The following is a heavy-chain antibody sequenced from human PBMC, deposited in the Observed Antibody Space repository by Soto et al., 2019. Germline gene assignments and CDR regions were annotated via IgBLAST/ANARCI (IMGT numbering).Heavy chain of an antibody. Sequence: EVQLLESGGGLVQPGGSLRLACAASGFTFNNYAMTWVRQAPGKGLEWVSAISGGGDTTSYADSLKGRFTVSRDGSKNTLYLQMSSLTAEDTALYYCAKGRGGSGSLTPRVDFWGQGTLVTVSS. CDR3: AKGRGGSGSLTPRVDF. D-gene: IGHD3-10*01. J-gene: IGHJ4*02. CDR1: GFTFNNYA. CDR2: ISGGGDTT. V-gene: IGHV3-23*01.